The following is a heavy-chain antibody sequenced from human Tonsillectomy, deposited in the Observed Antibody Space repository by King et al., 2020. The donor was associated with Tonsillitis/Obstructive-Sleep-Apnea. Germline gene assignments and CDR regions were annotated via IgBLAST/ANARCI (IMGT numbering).Heavy chain of an antibody. CDR2: ISAYNGDT. CDR1: GYIFNIYG. J-gene: IGHJ3*01. CDR3: ARAGDAFDF. Sequence: QLVQSGAEVKKPGASVKVSCKASGYIFNIYGISWVRQAPGQGLEWLAWISAYNGDTDNAQKFQGRVTLTTDTSTSTAYMELRHLRSDDTAVYFCARAGDAFDFWGQGTMVTVSA. V-gene: IGHV1-18*04.